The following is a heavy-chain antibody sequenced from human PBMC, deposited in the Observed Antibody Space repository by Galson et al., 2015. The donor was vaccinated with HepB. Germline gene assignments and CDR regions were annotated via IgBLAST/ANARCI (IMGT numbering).Heavy chain of an antibody. J-gene: IGHJ4*02. CDR2: ISGSGGST. D-gene: IGHD3-3*01. CDR3: ARQKGNDFGVVIIGEQDY. Sequence: SLRLSCAASGFTFSSYAMSWVRQAPGKGLEWVSAISGSGGSTYYADSVKGRFTISRDNSKNTLYLQMNSLRAEDTAVYYCARQKGNDFGVVIIGEQDYWGQGTLVTVSS. CDR1: GFTFSSYA. V-gene: IGHV3-23*01.